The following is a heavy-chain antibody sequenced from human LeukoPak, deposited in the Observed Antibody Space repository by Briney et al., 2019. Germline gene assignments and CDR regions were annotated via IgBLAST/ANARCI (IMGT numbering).Heavy chain of an antibody. Sequence: PGGSLRLSCAASGFTVSSNYMSWVRQAPGKGLEWVSSISSSSSYIYYADSVKGRFTISRDNAKNSLYLQMNSLRAEDTAVYYCARDFRGLNDAFDIWGQGTMVTVSS. D-gene: IGHD3-10*01. J-gene: IGHJ3*02. CDR2: ISSSSSYI. V-gene: IGHV3-21*01. CDR1: GFTVSSNY. CDR3: ARDFRGLNDAFDI.